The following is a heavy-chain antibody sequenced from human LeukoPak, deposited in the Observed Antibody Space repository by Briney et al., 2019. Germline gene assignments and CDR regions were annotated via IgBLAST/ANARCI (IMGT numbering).Heavy chain of an antibody. J-gene: IGHJ4*02. CDR3: ARGTTVVTGIDY. CDR2: IYYSGST. V-gene: IGHV4-59*08. Sequence: SETLSLTCTVSGGSISSYYWSWIRQPPGKGLEWIGYIYYSGSTNYNPSLKSRVTISVDTSKNQFSLKLSSVTAADTAVYYCARGTTVVTGIDYWGQGTLVTVSS. D-gene: IGHD4-23*01. CDR1: GGSISSYY.